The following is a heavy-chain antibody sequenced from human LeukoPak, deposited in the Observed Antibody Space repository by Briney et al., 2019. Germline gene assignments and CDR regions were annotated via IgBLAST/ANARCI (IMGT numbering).Heavy chain of an antibody. D-gene: IGHD6-13*01. CDR1: GFTVSSNY. Sequence: GGSLRLSCAASGFTVSSNYMSWVRQAPGKGLEWVSAISGSGGSTYYADSVKGRFTISRDNSKNTLYLQMNSLRAEDTAVYYCAKDRAAAALFDYWGQGTLVTVSS. J-gene: IGHJ4*02. V-gene: IGHV3-23*01. CDR3: AKDRAAAALFDY. CDR2: ISGSGGST.